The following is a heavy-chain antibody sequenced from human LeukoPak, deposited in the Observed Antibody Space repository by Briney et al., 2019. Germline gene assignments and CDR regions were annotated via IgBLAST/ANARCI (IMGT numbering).Heavy chain of an antibody. CDR3: ARITLSEVDY. Sequence: SETLSLTCTVSGGSISSGSYYWSWIRQPAGKGLEWIGSIYYSGSTYYNPSLKSRVTISVDTSKNQFSLKLSSVTAADTAVYYCARITLSEVDYWGQGTLVTVSS. D-gene: IGHD3-16*01. CDR2: IYYSGST. J-gene: IGHJ4*02. V-gene: IGHV4-39*01. CDR1: GGSISSGSYY.